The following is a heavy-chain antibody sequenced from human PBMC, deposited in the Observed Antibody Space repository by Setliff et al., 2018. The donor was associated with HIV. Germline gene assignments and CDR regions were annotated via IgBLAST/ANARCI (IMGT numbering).Heavy chain of an antibody. J-gene: IGHJ5*02. D-gene: IGHD3-22*01. V-gene: IGHV4-59*10. Sequence: PSETLSLTCAVYGGSFSDYYWSWIRQPAGKGLEWIGHIYTSGSTNYNPSLKSRVTISVDTSKNQFSLKLSSVTAADAAVYYCASRVYYYDSSGYLREEGFDPWGQGTLVTVSS. CDR3: ASRVYYYDSSGYLREEGFDP. CDR1: GGSFSDYY. CDR2: IYTSGST.